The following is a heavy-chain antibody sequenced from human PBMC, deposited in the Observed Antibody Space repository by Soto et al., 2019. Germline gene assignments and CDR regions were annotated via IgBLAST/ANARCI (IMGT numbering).Heavy chain of an antibody. CDR3: ARDAYNCISTSCYPDYYYYGMDV. J-gene: IGHJ6*02. CDR1: GGSISSYY. D-gene: IGHD2-2*01. CDR2: IYYSGST. Sequence: ASETLSLTCTVSGGSISSYYWSWIRQPPGKGLEWIGYIYYSGSTNYNPSLKSRVTISVDTSKNQFSLKLSSVTAADTAVYYCARDAYNCISTSCYPDYYYYGMDVWGQGTTVTVSS. V-gene: IGHV4-59*01.